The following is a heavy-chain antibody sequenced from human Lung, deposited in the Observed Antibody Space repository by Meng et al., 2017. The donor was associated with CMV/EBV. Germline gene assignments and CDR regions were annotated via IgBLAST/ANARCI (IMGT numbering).Heavy chain of an antibody. CDR2: AANKADSYTT. Sequence: GGSLRLXCAGSGFIFSDHYIDWVRQAPGKGLEWVGRAANKADSYTTEYAASVKGRFTFSRDDSENSVYLQMNSLKSEDTAVYYCTRGYSGIDIYAFDIWGQGTMVTVSS. CDR1: GFIFSDHY. CDR3: TRGYSGIDIYAFDI. J-gene: IGHJ3*02. D-gene: IGHD1-26*01. V-gene: IGHV3-72*01.